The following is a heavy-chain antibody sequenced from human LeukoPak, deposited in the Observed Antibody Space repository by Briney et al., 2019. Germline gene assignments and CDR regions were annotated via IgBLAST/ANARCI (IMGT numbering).Heavy chain of an antibody. Sequence: GASVKVSCKASGYTFTSYAMNWVRQAPGQGLEWMGWINTDTGNPSYAQGFTGRFVFSLDTSVSAAYLQISSLKAEDTAVYYCARDFPPGFLVLDSWGQGTLVTVSS. J-gene: IGHJ4*02. V-gene: IGHV7-4-1*02. CDR2: INTDTGNP. CDR3: ARDFPPGFLVLDS. CDR1: GYTFTSYA. D-gene: IGHD3-3*01.